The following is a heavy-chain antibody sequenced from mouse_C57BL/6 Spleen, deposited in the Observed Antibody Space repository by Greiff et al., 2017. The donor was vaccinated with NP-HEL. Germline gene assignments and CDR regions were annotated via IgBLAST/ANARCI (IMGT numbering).Heavy chain of an antibody. CDR1: GYTFTDYE. D-gene: IGHD2-14*01. V-gene: IGHV1-15*01. CDR3: TVRLDY. Sequence: QVQLQLSCAELVCPGALVSLSCTASGYTFTDYEMHWVKPTPVHGLDWIGAIDPETGGTAYNQKFKGKAILTADNSSSTAYMELRSLTSEDSAVYYCTVRLDYWGQGTTLTVSS. CDR2: IDPETGGT. J-gene: IGHJ2*01.